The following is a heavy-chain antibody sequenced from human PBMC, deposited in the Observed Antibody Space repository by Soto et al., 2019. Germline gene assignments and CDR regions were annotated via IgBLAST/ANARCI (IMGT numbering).Heavy chain of an antibody. D-gene: IGHD5-18*01. CDR2: ISSSSSYI. V-gene: IGHV3-21*01. CDR1: GFTFSSYS. Sequence: GGSLRLSCAASGFTFSSYSMNWVRQAPGKGLEWVSSISSSSSYIYYADSVKGRFTISRDNAKNSLYLQMNSLRAEDTAVYYCARDRGLGPRSYGYWYFDLWGRGTLVTVSS. J-gene: IGHJ2*01. CDR3: ARDRGLGPRSYGYWYFDL.